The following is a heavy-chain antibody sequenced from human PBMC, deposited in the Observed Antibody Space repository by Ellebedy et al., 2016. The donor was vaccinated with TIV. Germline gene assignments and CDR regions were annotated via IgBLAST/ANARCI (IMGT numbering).Heavy chain of an antibody. CDR2: IWYDGSNK. CDR1: GFTFSSYG. CDR3: ARKANWGDYYMDV. D-gene: IGHD7-27*01. Sequence: GESLKISXTASGFTFSSYGMHWVRQAPGKGLEWVAVIWYDGSNKYYGESVKGRFTISRDNSKSTLYLQMSSLRVDDTAVYYCARKANWGDYYMDVWGKGTTVIVSS. J-gene: IGHJ6*03. V-gene: IGHV3-33*01.